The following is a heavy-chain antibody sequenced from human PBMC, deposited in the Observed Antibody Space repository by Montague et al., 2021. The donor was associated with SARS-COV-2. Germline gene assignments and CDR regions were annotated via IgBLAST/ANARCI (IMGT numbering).Heavy chain of an antibody. J-gene: IGHJ4*02. V-gene: IGHV5-51*01. CDR1: GYSFTSYW. CDR2: IYPGDSDT. Sequence: QSGAEVKKPGESLQISCKGSGYSFTSYWIGWVRQMPGKGLVWMGIIYPGDSDTRYSPSFQGQITISADKSISTAYLQWSSLKDSDTAMYYCVSAGSNWGRLEFDSWGQGTLVTVSS. CDR3: VSAGSNWGRLEFDS. D-gene: IGHD7-27*01.